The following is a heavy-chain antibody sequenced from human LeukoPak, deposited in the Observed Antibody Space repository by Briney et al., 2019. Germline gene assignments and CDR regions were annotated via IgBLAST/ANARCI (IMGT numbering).Heavy chain of an antibody. CDR3: ASSIAVAGNFDY. D-gene: IGHD6-19*01. CDR2: IYYSGST. V-gene: IGHV4-30-4*01. J-gene: IGHJ4*02. CDR1: GGSISSGDYY. Sequence: PSQTLSLTCTVSGGSISSGDYYWSWIRQPPGKDLEWIGYIYYSGSTYYNPSLKSRVTISVDTSKNQFSLKLSSVTAADTAVYYCASSIAVAGNFDYWGQGTLVTVSS.